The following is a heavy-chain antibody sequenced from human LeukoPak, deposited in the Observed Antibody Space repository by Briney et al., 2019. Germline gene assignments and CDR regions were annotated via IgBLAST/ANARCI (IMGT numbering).Heavy chain of an antibody. CDR1: GGTFSSYA. D-gene: IGHD1-26*01. CDR2: IIPIFGTA. V-gene: IGHV1-69*13. J-gene: IGHJ4*02. Sequence: ASVKVSCKASGGTFSSYAISWVRQAPGQGLEWMGGIIPIFGTANYAQKFQGRVTITADESTSTAYMELSSLRSEDTAVYYCASPISGSFHFDYWGQGTLVTVSS. CDR3: ASPISGSFHFDY.